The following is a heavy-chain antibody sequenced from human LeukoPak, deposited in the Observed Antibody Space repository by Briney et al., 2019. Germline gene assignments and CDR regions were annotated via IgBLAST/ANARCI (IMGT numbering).Heavy chain of an antibody. Sequence: GGSLRLSCAASGFTFSSYWMSWVRQAPGKGLVWVSRIKSDGITITYADSVKGRFTISRDNAKNTLYLQMNSLRAEDTAVYYCLRDLNWSLDQWGQGTLVTVSS. CDR2: IKSDGITI. J-gene: IGHJ4*02. CDR1: GFTFSSYW. CDR3: LRDLNWSLDQ. D-gene: IGHD1-20*01. V-gene: IGHV3-74*01.